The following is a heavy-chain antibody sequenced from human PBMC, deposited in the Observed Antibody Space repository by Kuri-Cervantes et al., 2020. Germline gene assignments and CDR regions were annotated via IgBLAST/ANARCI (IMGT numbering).Heavy chain of an antibody. V-gene: IGHV3-23*01. CDR2: MSPSDGHP. CDR1: GFTFSSYA. Sequence: GESLKISCAASGFTFSSYAMSWVRQAPGKGLEWVSSMSPSDGHPYYADSVKGRFTISRDNSKNTLFLQMNSLRAEDTAVYYCAKGSDSGYDQDYWGQGSLVTVSS. J-gene: IGHJ4*02. D-gene: IGHD5-12*01. CDR3: AKGSDSGYDQDY.